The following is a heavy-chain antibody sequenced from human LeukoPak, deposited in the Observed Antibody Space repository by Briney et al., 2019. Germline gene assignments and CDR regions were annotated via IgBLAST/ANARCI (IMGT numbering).Heavy chain of an antibody. D-gene: IGHD3-22*01. J-gene: IGHJ6*02. V-gene: IGHV1-2*02. Sequence: GASVKVSCKASGYTFTGYYMHWVRQAPGQGLEWMGWINPNSGGTNYAQKFQGRVTMTRDTSISTAYMELGRLRSDDTAVYYCAREFDSSGYYYYYYGMDVWGQGTTVTVSS. CDR2: INPNSGGT. CDR1: GYTFTGYY. CDR3: AREFDSSGYYYYYYGMDV.